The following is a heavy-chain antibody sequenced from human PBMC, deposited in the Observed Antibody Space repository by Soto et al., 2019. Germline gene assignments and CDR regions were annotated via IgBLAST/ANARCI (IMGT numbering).Heavy chain of an antibody. CDR3: AKALIAAASTGSYFDY. Sequence: YADSVKGRFTISRDNSKNTLYLQMNSLRAEDTAVYYCAKALIAAASTGSYFDYWGQGTLVTVSS. D-gene: IGHD6-13*01. V-gene: IGHV3-30*02. J-gene: IGHJ4*02.